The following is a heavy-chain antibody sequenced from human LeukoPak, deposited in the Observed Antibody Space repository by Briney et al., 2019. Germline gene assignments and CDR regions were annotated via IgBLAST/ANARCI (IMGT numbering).Heavy chain of an antibody. D-gene: IGHD3-3*01. CDR1: GGSISSSSYY. J-gene: IGHJ4*02. CDR3: ARSYDFWSGYSGY. CDR2: IYYSGST. V-gene: IGHV4-39*01. Sequence: PSETLSLTRTVSGGSISSSSYYWGWIRQPPGKGLEWIGSIYYSGSTYYNPSLKSRVTISVDTSKNQFSLKLSSVTAADTAVYYCARSYDFWSGYSGYWGQGTLVTVSS.